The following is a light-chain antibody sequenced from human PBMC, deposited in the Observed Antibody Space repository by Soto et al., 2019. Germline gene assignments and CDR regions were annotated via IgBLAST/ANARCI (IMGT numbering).Light chain of an antibody. CDR3: QQSYSTLT. Sequence: DIQMTQSPSSLSASLGDRVTITCRTSQTISDYLNWYQHKPGKAPKLLISAASSLQSGVPSRFSGSGSGTDFTLTISSLQPEDFATYYCQQSYSTLTFGPGTKVDTK. CDR2: AAS. CDR1: QTISDY. V-gene: IGKV1-39*01. J-gene: IGKJ3*01.